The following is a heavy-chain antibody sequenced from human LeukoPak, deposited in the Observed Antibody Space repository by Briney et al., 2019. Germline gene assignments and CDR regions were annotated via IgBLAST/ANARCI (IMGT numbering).Heavy chain of an antibody. CDR1: GFTFSSYS. CDR3: AREEGITGTTAWFDP. D-gene: IGHD1-14*01. V-gene: IGHV3-21*01. Sequence: PGGSLRLSCAASGFTFSSYSMNWVRQAPGKGLEWVSSISSSSSYIYYADSVKGRFTISRDSAKNSLYLQMNSLRAEDTAVYYCAREEGITGTTAWFDPWGQGTLVTVSS. CDR2: ISSSSSYI. J-gene: IGHJ5*02.